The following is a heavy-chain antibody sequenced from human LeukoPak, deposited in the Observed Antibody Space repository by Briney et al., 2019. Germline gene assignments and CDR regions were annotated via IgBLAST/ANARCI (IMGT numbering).Heavy chain of an antibody. CDR3: ARDPVRRYDY. Sequence: GGSLRLSCAASGFSFSSYWMSWVRQAPGKGLEWVANIKRDSSEKYYVDSVKGRFTISRDNAKNSLYLQMNSLRAEDTAAYYCARDPVRRYDYWGQGTLVTVSS. D-gene: IGHD1-1*01. J-gene: IGHJ4*02. CDR2: IKRDSSEK. V-gene: IGHV3-7*01. CDR1: GFSFSSYW.